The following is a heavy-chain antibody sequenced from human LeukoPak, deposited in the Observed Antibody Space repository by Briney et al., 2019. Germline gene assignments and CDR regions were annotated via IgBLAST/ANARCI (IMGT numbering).Heavy chain of an antibody. D-gene: IGHD1-26*01. J-gene: IGHJ4*02. V-gene: IGHV3-23*01. CDR1: GFTFSSYA. Sequence: PGGSLRLSCAASGFTFSSYAMSWVRQAPGKGLEWVSAISGSCGSTYYADSVKGRFTISRDNSKNTLYLQMNSLRAEDTAVYYCANLAGGSYVWIDYWGQGTLVTVSS. CDR3: ANLAGGSYVWIDY. CDR2: ISGSCGST.